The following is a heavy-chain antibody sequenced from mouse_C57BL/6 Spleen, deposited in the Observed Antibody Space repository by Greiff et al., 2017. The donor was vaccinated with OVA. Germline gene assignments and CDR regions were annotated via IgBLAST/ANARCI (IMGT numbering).Heavy chain of an antibody. Sequence: VKVVESGPGLVQPSQSLSITCTVSGFSLTSYGVHWVRQSPGKGLEWLGVIWSGGSTDYSAAFISKLSINKDNSKSRVFFKIDSLQADDTAIYYCARSNFDYWGQGTTLTVSS. V-gene: IGHV2-2*01. CDR1: GFSLTSYG. CDR3: ARSNFDY. CDR2: IWSGGST. J-gene: IGHJ2*01.